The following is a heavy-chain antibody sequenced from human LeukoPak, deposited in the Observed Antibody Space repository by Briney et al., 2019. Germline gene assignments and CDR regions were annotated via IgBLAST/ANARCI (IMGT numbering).Heavy chain of an antibody. CDR1: GYTFTTYD. V-gene: IGHV1-8*01. Sequence: ASVKVSCKASGYTFTTYDINWERQATGRGLEWMGWMSPNNGKTGYAQKFQGRVTMTRDTSINTAYMELSSLTSEDTAVYYCARNPYGTGQFDPWGQGILVTVSS. CDR3: ARNPYGTGQFDP. CDR2: MSPNNGKT. J-gene: IGHJ5*02. D-gene: IGHD2-8*02.